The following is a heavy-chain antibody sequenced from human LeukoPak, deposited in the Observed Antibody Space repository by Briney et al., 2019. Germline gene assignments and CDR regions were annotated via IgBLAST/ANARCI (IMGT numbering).Heavy chain of an antibody. D-gene: IGHD1-7*01. Sequence: GESLKISCKGSGYRFTDYWIGWVRQMPGKGLERMGIIYPGDSDTRYSPFFQGQVTISADKSINTAHLQWSSLKASDTAMYYCARGAAGTIPDYYYFGMDVWGQGTTVTVSS. V-gene: IGHV5-51*01. CDR1: GYRFTDYW. J-gene: IGHJ6*02. CDR3: ARGAAGTIPDYYYFGMDV. CDR2: IYPGDSDT.